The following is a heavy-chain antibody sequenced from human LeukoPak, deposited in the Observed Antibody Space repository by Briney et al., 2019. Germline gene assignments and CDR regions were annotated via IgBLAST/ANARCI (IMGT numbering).Heavy chain of an antibody. CDR1: GGSFSGYY. CDR3: ASGIAAAGRHFDY. J-gene: IGHJ4*02. D-gene: IGHD6-13*01. V-gene: IGHV4-34*01. Sequence: SETLSLTCAVYGGSFSGYYWSWIRQPPGKGLEWIGEINHSGSTNYNPSLKSRVTISVDTSKNQFSLKLSSVTAADTAVYYCASGIAAAGRHFDYWGQGTLVTVSS. CDR2: INHSGST.